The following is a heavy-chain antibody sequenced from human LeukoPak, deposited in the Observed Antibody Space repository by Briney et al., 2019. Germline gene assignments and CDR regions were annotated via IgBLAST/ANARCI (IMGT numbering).Heavy chain of an antibody. CDR1: GFTFSYYS. D-gene: IGHD5-24*01. CDR3: ARDYKYAFDN. CDR2: IGIDSGNT. V-gene: IGHV3-48*01. J-gene: IGHJ4*02. Sequence: GSLSLSCAASGFTFSYYSMNWVRPAPGKGLEWISYIGIDSGNTNYADSVKGRFTISGDKAKNSLYLQMNSLRVEDTAVYYCARDYKYAFDNWGQGTLVTVSS.